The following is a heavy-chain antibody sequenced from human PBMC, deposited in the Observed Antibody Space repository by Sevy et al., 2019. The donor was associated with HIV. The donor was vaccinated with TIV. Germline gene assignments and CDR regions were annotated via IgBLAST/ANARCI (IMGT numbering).Heavy chain of an antibody. CDR3: TRWKREQSIFDY. V-gene: IGHV3-49*04. CDR1: GFNFGDFT. D-gene: IGHD1-1*01. J-gene: IGHJ4*02. CDR2: FKNKALYGTL. Sequence: GGSLRLSCTTSGFNFGDFTMNWVRQAPGKGLEWVAFFKNKALYGTLNYAASVKGRFTISRDDSKGIAYLQMNDLKSEDTGVYYCTRWKREQSIFDYWGQGALVTVSS.